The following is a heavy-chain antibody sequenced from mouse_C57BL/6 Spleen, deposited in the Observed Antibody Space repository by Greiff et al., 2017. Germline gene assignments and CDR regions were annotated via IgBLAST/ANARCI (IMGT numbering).Heavy chain of an antibody. CDR2: ISDGGSYT. CDR3: AREGGYYYGSSYYFDY. J-gene: IGHJ2*01. D-gene: IGHD1-1*01. Sequence: EVKLQESGGGLVKPGGSLKLSCAASGFTFSSYAMSWVRQTPEKRLEWVATISDGGSYTYYPDNVKGRFTISRDNAKNNLYLQMSHLKSEDTAMYYCAREGGYYYGSSYYFDYWGQGTTLTVSS. V-gene: IGHV5-4*01. CDR1: GFTFSSYA.